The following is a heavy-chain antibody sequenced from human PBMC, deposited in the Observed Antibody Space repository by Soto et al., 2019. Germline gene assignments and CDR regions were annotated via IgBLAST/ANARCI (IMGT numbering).Heavy chain of an antibody. Sequence: QVLLVQSGAEVKKPGASVKVSCKASGYTFTSYGISWVRQAPGQGLEWMGWISAYNGNTNYAQKLQGRVTMTTDTSTSTAYMELRSLRSDDTAVYYCAREERGYSGYVGNDLDYWGQGTLVTVSS. CDR3: AREERGYSGYVGNDLDY. V-gene: IGHV1-18*01. CDR1: GYTFTSYG. J-gene: IGHJ4*02. D-gene: IGHD5-12*01. CDR2: ISAYNGNT.